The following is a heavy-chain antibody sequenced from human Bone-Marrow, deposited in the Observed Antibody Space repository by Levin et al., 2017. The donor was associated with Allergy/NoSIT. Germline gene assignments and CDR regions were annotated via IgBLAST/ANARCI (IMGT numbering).Heavy chain of an antibody. Sequence: SLRLSLTCAISGDSVSSNSAAWNWIRQSPSRGLEWLGRTYYRSKWYNDYAVSVKSRITINPDTSKNQFSLQLNSVTPEDTAVYYCARFYDSSGFYWFDPWGQGTLVTVPS. J-gene: IGHJ5*02. CDR3: ARFYDSSGFYWFDP. CDR1: GDSVSSNSAA. V-gene: IGHV6-1*01. CDR2: TYYRSKWYN. D-gene: IGHD3-22*01.